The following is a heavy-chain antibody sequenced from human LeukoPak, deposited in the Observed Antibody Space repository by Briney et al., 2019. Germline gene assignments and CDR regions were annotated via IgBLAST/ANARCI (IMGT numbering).Heavy chain of an antibody. CDR1: GGSFSGYY. CDR2: IYYSGST. J-gene: IGHJ6*03. CDR3: ARTTEAHSWRTRYYDYYMDV. V-gene: IGHV4-34*01. D-gene: IGHD6-13*01. Sequence: SETLSLTCAVYGGSFSGYYWSWIRQPPGKGLEWIGSIYYSGSTYYNPSLKSRVTISVDTSKNQFSPKLSSVTAADTAVYYCARTTEAHSWRTRYYDYYMDVWGKGTTVTVSS.